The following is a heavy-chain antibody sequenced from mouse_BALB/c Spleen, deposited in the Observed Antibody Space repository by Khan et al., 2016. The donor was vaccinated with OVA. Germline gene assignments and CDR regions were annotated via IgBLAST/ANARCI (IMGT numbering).Heavy chain of an antibody. D-gene: IGHD2-3*01. CDR1: GFTFSSFG. Sequence: EVELVESGGGLVQPGGSRKLSCAASGFTFSSFGMHWVRQAPEKGLEWVAYISSGSSTIYYADTVKGRVTISRANPKNTLFLQLTRLRSEDTAMYYCARDGYSDFDYWGQGTTLTVSS. CDR3: ARDGYSDFDY. V-gene: IGHV5-17*02. CDR2: ISSGSSTI. J-gene: IGHJ2*01.